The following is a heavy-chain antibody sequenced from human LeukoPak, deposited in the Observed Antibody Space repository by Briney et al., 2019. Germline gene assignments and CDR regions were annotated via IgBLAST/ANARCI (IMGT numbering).Heavy chain of an antibody. J-gene: IGHJ4*02. V-gene: IGHV3-7*03. CDR2: IKHDGSET. CDR3: SATSGRTGGNS. Sequence: PGGSLRLSCAASGFIFSSTWMTWVCRAPGKGPEWVAYIKHDGSETNYVDSVKGRFTVSRDNVKNSLYLQMNSLRADDTAVYYCSATSGRTGGNSWGQGALVTVSS. D-gene: IGHD3-16*01. CDR1: GFIFSSTW.